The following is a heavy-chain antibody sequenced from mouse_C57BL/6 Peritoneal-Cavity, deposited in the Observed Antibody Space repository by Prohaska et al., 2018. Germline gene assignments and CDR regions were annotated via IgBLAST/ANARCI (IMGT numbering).Heavy chain of an antibody. CDR3: ARVHGSAWFAY. V-gene: IGHV5-17*01. D-gene: IGHD2-2*01. CDR1: GSTFSDYG. J-gene: IGHJ3*01. CDR2: ISSGSSTI. Sequence: EVQLVESGGGLVKPGGSLKLSCAASGSTFSDYGMHWVRQAPEKGLDWVAYISSGSSTIYYADTVKGRFTSSRDNAKNTLFLQMTSLRSEDTAMYYCARVHGSAWFAYWGQGTLVTVSA.